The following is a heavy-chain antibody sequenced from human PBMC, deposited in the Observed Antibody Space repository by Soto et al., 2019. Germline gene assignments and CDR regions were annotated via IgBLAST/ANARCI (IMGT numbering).Heavy chain of an antibody. CDR3: ARDYGGSYYFDY. CDR1: GFTFSSYG. V-gene: IGHV3-33*01. J-gene: IGHJ4*02. D-gene: IGHD2-15*01. CDR2: IWCDGSNK. Sequence: PGGSLRLSCAASGFTFSSYGMHWVRQAPGKGLEWVAVIWCDGSNKYYADSVKGRFTISRDNSKNTLYLQMNSLRAEDTAVYYCARDYGGSYYFDYWGQGTLVTVSS.